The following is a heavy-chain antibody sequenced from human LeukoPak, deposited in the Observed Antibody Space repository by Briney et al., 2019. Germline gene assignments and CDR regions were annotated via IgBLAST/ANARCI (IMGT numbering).Heavy chain of an antibody. CDR2: ISSSSSYI. V-gene: IGHV3-21*01. J-gene: IGHJ6*03. D-gene: IGHD4-17*01. Sequence: GGSLRLSCAASGFTFSSYSMNWVRQAPGKGLEWVSSISSSSSYIYYADSVKGRFTIPRDNAKNSLYLQMNSLRAEDTAVYYCARDRPSYGDYWSYYYYMDVWGKGTTVTVSS. CDR3: ARDRPSYGDYWSYYYYMDV. CDR1: GFTFSSYS.